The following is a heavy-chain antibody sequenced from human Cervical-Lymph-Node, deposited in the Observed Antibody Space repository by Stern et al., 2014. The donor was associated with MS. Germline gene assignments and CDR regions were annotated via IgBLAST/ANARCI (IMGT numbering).Heavy chain of an antibody. CDR2: MYPDSGDT. V-gene: IGHV1-8*01. Sequence: QLVQSGAEVKQPGASVKVSCKASGYTFTSDDINWVRQVPGQGLEWMGWMYPDSGDTGYAQKFRGKFTITRDLSISTAYMEMSSLKFEDTAVYYCTRGWSAWGQGTLVTVSS. CDR1: GYTFTSDD. CDR3: TRGWSA. D-gene: IGHD3-3*01. J-gene: IGHJ4*02.